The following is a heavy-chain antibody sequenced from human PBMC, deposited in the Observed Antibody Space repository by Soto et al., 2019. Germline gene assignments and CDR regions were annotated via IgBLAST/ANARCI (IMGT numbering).Heavy chain of an antibody. CDR1: GFTFSSYA. CDR2: ISYDGSNK. CDR3: ARDDRSHFGVLDGP. J-gene: IGHJ5*02. D-gene: IGHD3-10*01. Sequence: GGSLRLSCAASGFTFSSYAMHWVRQAPGKGLEWVAVISYDGSNKYYADSVKGRFTISRENSKNTLYLQMNSLRAEDTAVYYCARDDRSHFGVLDGPWGQGTLVTVSS. V-gene: IGHV3-30-3*01.